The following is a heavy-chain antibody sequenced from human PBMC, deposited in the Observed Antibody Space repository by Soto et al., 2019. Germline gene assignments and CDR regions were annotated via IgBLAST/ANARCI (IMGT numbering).Heavy chain of an antibody. CDR2: ISGSGGST. D-gene: IGHD6-6*01. J-gene: IGHJ4*02. CDR1: GFTFSSYV. Sequence: GGSLRLSCAASGFTFSSYVMNWVRQAPGKGLEWVSVISGSGGSTDYADSVKGRFTISRDNSKKTLYLQMNSLRAEDTAVYYCAKEGGGGSSAGFDYWGQGTLVTVSS. CDR3: AKEGGGGSSAGFDY. V-gene: IGHV3-23*01.